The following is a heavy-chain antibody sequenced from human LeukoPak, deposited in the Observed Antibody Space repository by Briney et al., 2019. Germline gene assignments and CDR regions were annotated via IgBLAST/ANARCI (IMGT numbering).Heavy chain of an antibody. CDR3: PRLGLQSTVTTGDY. V-gene: IGHV5-51*01. CDR1: GYSFSSYW. J-gene: IGHJ4*02. CDR2: IYPGDSET. D-gene: IGHD4-17*01. Sequence: GESLKISCQGSGYSFSSYWIGWVRQMPGKGLEWMGIIYPGDSETRYSPSFQGQVIISADKSIMTAYLQWSSLRASDTAMYYCPRLGLQSTVTTGDYWGQGTLVTVSS.